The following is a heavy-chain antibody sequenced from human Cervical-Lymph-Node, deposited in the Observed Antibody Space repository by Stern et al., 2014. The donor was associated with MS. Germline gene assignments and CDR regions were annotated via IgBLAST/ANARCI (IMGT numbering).Heavy chain of an antibody. D-gene: IGHD6-13*01. V-gene: IGHV4-34*01. J-gene: IGHJ6*02. CDR1: GGSFSGYY. Sequence: QVQLVQWGAGLLKPSETLSLTCAVYGGSFSGYYWSWIRQPPGKGLEWIGAINHSGSTKYNPSLKSRVTISVEPSKNQFALKMSSVTAADTAVYYCAREVRAAGLYYYYYGMDVWGQGTTVTVSS. CDR2: INHSGST. CDR3: AREVRAAGLYYYYYGMDV.